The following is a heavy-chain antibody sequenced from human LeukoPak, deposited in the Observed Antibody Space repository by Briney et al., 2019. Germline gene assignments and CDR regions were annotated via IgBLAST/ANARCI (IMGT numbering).Heavy chain of an antibody. CDR1: GYSLTGHS. V-gene: IGHV1-2*02. Sequence: ASVKVSCKASGYSLTGHSMHWVRQAPGQGLEWMGWMNPNSGGTKYTRKFQGRVTMTRDTSISTAYMELSRLTSDDTAMYYCARDILGLGELSLYDEWGQGTQVTVSS. CDR3: ARDILGLGELSLYDE. CDR2: MNPNSGGT. J-gene: IGHJ4*02. D-gene: IGHD3-16*02.